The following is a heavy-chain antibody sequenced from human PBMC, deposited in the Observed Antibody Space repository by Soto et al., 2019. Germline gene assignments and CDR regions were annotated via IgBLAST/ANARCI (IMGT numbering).Heavy chain of an antibody. CDR2: IHPAGQPI. V-gene: IGHV3-48*03. D-gene: IGHD2-2*01. J-gene: IGHJ3*01. CDR1: GFTFSSSD. Sequence: EVQLVESGGGLVQPGGSLRLSCVASGFTFSSSDMYWVRQAPGKGLEWVSYIHPAGQPIFYADSVKGRFTISRDNAQNSLYLQMNSLIAEDTAVYYCARRGSSWGQGPMVTVSS. CDR3: ARRGSS.